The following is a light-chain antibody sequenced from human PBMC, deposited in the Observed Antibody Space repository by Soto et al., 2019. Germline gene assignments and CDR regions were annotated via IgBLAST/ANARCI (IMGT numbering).Light chain of an antibody. J-gene: IGLJ3*02. Sequence: QSVLTQPPSASGTPGQRVTISCTGTSIDVGHPYNYVSWYQQYPGKAPKLLILGVSNRPSGISGRFSGSKSGNTASLTISGLQPEDEADYYCMSYIASTTTHWVLGGGTQLTVL. V-gene: IGLV2-14*03. CDR3: MSYIASTTTHWV. CDR2: GVS. CDR1: SIDVGHPYNY.